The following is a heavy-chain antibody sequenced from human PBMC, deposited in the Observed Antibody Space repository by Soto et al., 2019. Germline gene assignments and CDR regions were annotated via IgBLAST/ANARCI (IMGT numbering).Heavy chain of an antibody. CDR1: GGSVSSGDYY. D-gene: IGHD3-10*01. CDR3: ARGAVREPYYYYYGMDV. J-gene: IGHJ6*02. Sequence: QVQLQESGPGLVKPSQTLSLTCTVSGGSVSSGDYYWRWIRQPPGKGLEWIGYIVYSGSTYYHPSLRSRSTLSMETSKNQFSLTLSSVTAADTAVYYWARGAVREPYYYYYGMDVWGPGTTVSVSS. CDR2: IVYSGST. V-gene: IGHV4-30-4*01.